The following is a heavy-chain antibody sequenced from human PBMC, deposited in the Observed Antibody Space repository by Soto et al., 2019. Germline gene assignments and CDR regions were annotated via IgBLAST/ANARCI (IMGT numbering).Heavy chain of an antibody. CDR2: IIPILGIA. CDR1: GGTFNSYT. V-gene: IGHV1-69*02. CDR3: ARGSLHLGELSLYNWFDP. D-gene: IGHD3-16*02. J-gene: IGHJ5*02. Sequence: SLKVSCKASGGTFNSYTISWVRQAPGQGLEWMGRIIPILGIANYAQKFQGRVTITADKSTSTAYMELSSLRSEDTAAYYCARGSLHLGELSLYNWFDPCGQGTLVTSPQ.